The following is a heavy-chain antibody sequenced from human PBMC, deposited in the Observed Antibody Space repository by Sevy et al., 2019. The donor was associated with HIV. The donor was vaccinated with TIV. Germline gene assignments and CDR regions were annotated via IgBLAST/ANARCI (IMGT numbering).Heavy chain of an antibody. Sequence: ASVKVAGKASGYTFIDHYIHWVRQAPGQGLEWMGWMNTNSAFTKSAQKFQGRVTMTRDTSIDTVYMELRSLTSDDTALYYCGREGGVVLEYGVDYWGQGTLVTVSS. CDR2: MNTNSAFT. CDR3: GREGGVVLEYGVDY. V-gene: IGHV1-2*02. CDR1: GYTFIDHY. D-gene: IGHD1-1*01. J-gene: IGHJ4*02.